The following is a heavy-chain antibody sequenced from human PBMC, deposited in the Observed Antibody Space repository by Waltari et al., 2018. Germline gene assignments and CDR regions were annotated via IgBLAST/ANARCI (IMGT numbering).Heavy chain of an antibody. CDR2: IFHSGST. CDR3: ARDLGGCGGGSCYTH. CDR1: GGSISSSNW. Sequence: QVQLQESGPGLVKPSGTLSLTCAVSGGSISSSNWWSWVRQPPGKGLEWIGEIFHSGSTNYNPSLKSRDTISVDKSKNQFSLKLNSVTAADTAVYYCARDLGGCGGGSCYTHWGQGTLVTVSS. D-gene: IGHD2-15*01. J-gene: IGHJ4*02. V-gene: IGHV4-4*02.